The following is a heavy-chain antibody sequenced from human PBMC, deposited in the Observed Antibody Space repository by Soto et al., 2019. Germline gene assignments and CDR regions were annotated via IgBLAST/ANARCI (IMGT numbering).Heavy chain of an antibody. CDR2: IDPSDSYT. D-gene: IGHD2-21*01. J-gene: IGHJ6*02. CDR3: VRHSGHPVIYYYGMDV. CDR1: GYSFTSYW. V-gene: IGHV5-10-1*01. Sequence: PGESLKISCKGSGYSFTSYWISWVRQMPGKGLEWMGRIDPSDSYTNYSPSFQGHVTISADKSISTAYLQWSSLKASDTAMYYCVRHSGHPVIYYYGMDVCGQRSTGPVSS.